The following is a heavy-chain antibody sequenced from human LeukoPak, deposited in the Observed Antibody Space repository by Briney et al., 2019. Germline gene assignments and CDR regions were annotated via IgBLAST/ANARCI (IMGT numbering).Heavy chain of an antibody. CDR2: IIPILGTV. CDR1: GGTFSNFF. D-gene: IGHD3-16*01. Sequence: ASVKVSCKFSGGTFSNFFIKWVRQTPGQGLEWMGMIIPILGTVTYAQKFQGRGTMTADASTSTAYMELTSLRSEDTAIYYCARAQGGLGFDTWGQGTLVTVSS. CDR3: ARAQGGLGFDT. V-gene: IGHV1-69*11. J-gene: IGHJ4*02.